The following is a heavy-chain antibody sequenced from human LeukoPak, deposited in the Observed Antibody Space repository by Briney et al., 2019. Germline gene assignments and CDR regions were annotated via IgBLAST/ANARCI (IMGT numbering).Heavy chain of an antibody. CDR2: IKQDGSEK. CDR3: ARPGNYYDSTGYYYRFDY. V-gene: IGHV3-7*03. Sequence: GGSLRLSCAASGFTFSSYWMSWVRQAPGKGLEWVANIKQDGSEKYYVDSVKGRFTISRDNAKNSLYLQMNSLRAEDTAVYYCARPGNYYDSTGYYYRFDYWGQGTLVTVSS. J-gene: IGHJ4*02. CDR1: GFTFSSYW. D-gene: IGHD3-22*01.